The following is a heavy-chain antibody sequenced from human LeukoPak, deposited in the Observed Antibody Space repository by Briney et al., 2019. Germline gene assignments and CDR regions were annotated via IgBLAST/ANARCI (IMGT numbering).Heavy chain of an antibody. CDR1: GLILRGHA. Sequence: PGGSLTLSCEASGLILRGHAMSWVRQAPGKGLEWVSGIGDSGEIERYADSVKGRFTISRDNFRNTVYLEMRSLRPVDLAVYYCAKGYSSGWTPFDYWGQGTQVTVSS. V-gene: IGHV3-23*01. D-gene: IGHD6-19*01. CDR3: AKGYSSGWTPFDY. CDR2: IGDSGEIE. J-gene: IGHJ4*02.